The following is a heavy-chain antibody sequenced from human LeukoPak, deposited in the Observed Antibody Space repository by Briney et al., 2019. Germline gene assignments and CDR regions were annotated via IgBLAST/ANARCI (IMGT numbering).Heavy chain of an antibody. CDR2: IYTSGST. V-gene: IGHV4-4*07. D-gene: IGHD6-13*01. CDR3: ARVGQLANFDY. Sequence: SETLSLTCTVSGGSISSYYWSWIRQPAGKGLEWIGRIYTSGSTNYDPSLKSRVTMSVDTSKNQFSLKLSSVTAADTAVYYRARVGQLANFDYWGQGTLVTVSS. J-gene: IGHJ4*02. CDR1: GGSISSYY.